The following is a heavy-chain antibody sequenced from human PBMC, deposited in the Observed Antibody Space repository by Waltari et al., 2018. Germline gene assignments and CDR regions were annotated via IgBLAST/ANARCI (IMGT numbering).Heavy chain of an antibody. J-gene: IGHJ5*02. CDR3: ARGWLDP. V-gene: IGHV3-74*01. Sequence: EVQLVESGGGLVQPGGSLSLACAASGLTFSSYWMHWVRQVPGKGLVWVSRINTDGSSTAYADSVKGRFTISRDNAKNTLYLQMSSLRAEDTAVYYCARGWLDPWGQGTLVTVSS. CDR1: GLTFSSYW. CDR2: INTDGSST.